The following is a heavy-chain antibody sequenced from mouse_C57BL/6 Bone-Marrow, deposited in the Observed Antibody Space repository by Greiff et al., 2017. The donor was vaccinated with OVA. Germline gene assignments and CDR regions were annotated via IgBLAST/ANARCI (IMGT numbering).Heavy chain of an antibody. CDR3: ARRGVSSYPDY. CDR2: IYPRSGNT. D-gene: IGHD1-1*01. Sequence: VQLQQSGAELARPGASVKLSCKASGYTFTSYGISWVKQRTGQGLEWIGEIYPRSGNTYYNEKFKGKATLTADKSSITAYMELRSLTSEDSAVYFCARRGVSSYPDYWGQGTTLTVSS. J-gene: IGHJ2*01. CDR1: GYTFTSYG. V-gene: IGHV1-81*01.